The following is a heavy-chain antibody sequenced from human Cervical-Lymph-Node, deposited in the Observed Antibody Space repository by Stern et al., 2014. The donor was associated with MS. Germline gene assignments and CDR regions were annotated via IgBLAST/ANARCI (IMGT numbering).Heavy chain of an antibody. CDR2: IYYSGST. J-gene: IGHJ4*02. CDR3: ARHVEFVFNDY. Sequence: QVQLVESGPGLVKPSETLSLTCTVSGGSISSSSYYWGWIRQPPGKGLEWIGSIYYSGSTSYNPSIKRRVTISVDTSKNHFSLKLSSVTAADTAVYYCARHVEFVFNDYWGQGTLVTVSS. V-gene: IGHV4-39*01. CDR1: GGSISSSSYY.